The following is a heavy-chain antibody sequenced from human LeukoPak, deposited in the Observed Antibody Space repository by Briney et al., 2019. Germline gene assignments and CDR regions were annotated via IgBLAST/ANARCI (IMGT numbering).Heavy chain of an antibody. CDR2: INSDGSTT. CDR1: GFTFSSYW. Sequence: GGSLRLSCAASGFTFSSYWMHWVRQAPGKGLMWVSRINSDGSTTNYADSVKGRFTISRDNANNTLYLQMNSLRAEDTAVYYCARVVSSSYFDYWGQGTLVTVSS. CDR3: ARVVSSSYFDY. V-gene: IGHV3-74*01. D-gene: IGHD6-6*01. J-gene: IGHJ4*02.